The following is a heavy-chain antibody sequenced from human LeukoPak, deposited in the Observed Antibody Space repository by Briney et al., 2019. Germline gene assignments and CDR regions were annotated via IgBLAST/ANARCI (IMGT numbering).Heavy chain of an antibody. J-gene: IGHJ4*02. V-gene: IGHV1-2*02. CDR2: INLNSGGT. D-gene: IGHD1-1*01. CDR3: ARDGLSRELDY. CDR1: GYTFTGYY. Sequence: GASVKVSCKASGYTFTGYYMHWVRQAPGQGLEWMGWINLNSGGTKYAQKFQGRVTMTRDTSISTGYMELSRLRSDDTAVYYCARDGLSRELDYWGQGTLVTVSS.